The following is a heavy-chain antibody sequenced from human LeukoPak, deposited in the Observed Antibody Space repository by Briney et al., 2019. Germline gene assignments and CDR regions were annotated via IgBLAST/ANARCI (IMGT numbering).Heavy chain of an antibody. CDR1: GFTFSSYS. CDR3: ARVQWLATGYYFDY. D-gene: IGHD6-19*01. J-gene: IGHJ4*02. CDR2: ISTSSSYI. Sequence: GGSLRLSCAASGFTFSSYSMHWVRQAPGKGLEWVSCISTSSSYIYYADSVKGRFTISRDNARNSLYLQMHSLRAEDTALYYCARVQWLATGYYFDYWGQGTLVTVSS. V-gene: IGHV3-21*01.